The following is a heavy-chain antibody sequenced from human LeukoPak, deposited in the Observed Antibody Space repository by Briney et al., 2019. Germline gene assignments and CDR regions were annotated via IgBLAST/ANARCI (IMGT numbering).Heavy chain of an antibody. Sequence: RPGGSLRLSCAASGFTFSSYAMTWVRQAPGRGLEWVSIITNSGGTTYYADSVKGRFTISRDNSKNTLYLQMNSLRAEDTAVYYCARDNGHYYDSSGYRGAFDIWGQGTMVTVSS. CDR3: ARDNGHYYDSSGYRGAFDI. CDR2: ITNSGGTT. CDR1: GFTFSSYA. D-gene: IGHD3-22*01. J-gene: IGHJ3*02. V-gene: IGHV3-23*01.